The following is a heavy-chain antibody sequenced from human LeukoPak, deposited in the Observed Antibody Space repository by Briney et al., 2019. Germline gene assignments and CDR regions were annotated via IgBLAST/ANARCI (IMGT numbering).Heavy chain of an antibody. V-gene: IGHV3-64*01. J-gene: IGHJ4*02. D-gene: IGHD3-10*01. CDR1: GFTFSSFP. Sequence: GGSLRLSCAASGFTFSSFPMHWVRQLPGKGLEYVSAISSTGETSYYANSVKDRFTISRDNSKNTLYLQMGSLRTEDMAVYYCARVMSGSGSKYFDYWGQGTLVTVSS. CDR2: ISSTGETS. CDR3: ARVMSGSGSKYFDY.